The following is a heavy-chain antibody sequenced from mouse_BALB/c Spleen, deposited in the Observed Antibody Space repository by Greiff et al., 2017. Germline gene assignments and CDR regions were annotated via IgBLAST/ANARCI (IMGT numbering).Heavy chain of an antibody. V-gene: IGHV5-17*02. D-gene: IGHD1-1*01. CDR3: ARGITTVVATPAY. CDR2: ISSGSSTI. J-gene: IGHJ3*01. CDR1: GFTFSSFG. Sequence: EVKVEESGGGLVQPGGSRKLSCAASGFTFSSFGMHWVRQAPEKGLEWVAYISSGSSTIYYADTVKGRFTISRDNPKNTLFLQMTSLRSEDTAMYYCARGITTVVATPAYWGQGTLVTVSA.